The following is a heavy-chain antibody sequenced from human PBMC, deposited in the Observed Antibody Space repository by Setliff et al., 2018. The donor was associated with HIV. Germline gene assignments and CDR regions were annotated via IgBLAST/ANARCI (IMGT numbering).Heavy chain of an antibody. CDR2: IYTSGKT. CDR1: GGSISSGSYY. D-gene: IGHD3-10*01. V-gene: IGHV4-61*02. Sequence: SETLSLTCTVSGGSISSGSYYWTWIRQSAGKGLEWIGRIYTSGKTSYNPSLKSRVTISADTSKSQFSLKLTSVTAADTAIYYCARDVTVVWGVSFFYVFDIWGQGTMVTVS. J-gene: IGHJ3*02. CDR3: ARDVTVVWGVSFFYVFDI.